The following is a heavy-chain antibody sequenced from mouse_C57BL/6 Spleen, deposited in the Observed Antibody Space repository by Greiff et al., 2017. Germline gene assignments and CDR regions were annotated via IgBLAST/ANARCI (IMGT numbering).Heavy chain of an antibody. D-gene: IGHD1-1*01. Sequence: VQLQQSDAELVKPGASVKISCKVSGYTFTDNTIHWMKQRPEQGLEWIGYIYPRDGSNKYNEKFKGKATLTADKSSSTAYLQLNSLSSEASAVYFCARTYGSRYSVYAMDYWGQGTSVTVSS. V-gene: IGHV1-78*01. CDR3: ARTYGSRYSVYAMDY. CDR2: IYPRDGSN. CDR1: GYTFTDNT. J-gene: IGHJ4*01.